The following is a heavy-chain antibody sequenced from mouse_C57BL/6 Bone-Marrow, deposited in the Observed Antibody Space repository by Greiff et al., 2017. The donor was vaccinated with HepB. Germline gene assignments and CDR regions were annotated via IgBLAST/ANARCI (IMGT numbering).Heavy chain of an antibody. D-gene: IGHD2-5*01. CDR2: IRSKSNNYAT. V-gene: IGHV10-1*01. J-gene: IGHJ1*03. CDR3: VRQMSNFWYFDV. CDR1: GFSFNTYA. Sequence: EAGGGLVQPKGSLKLSCAASGFSFNTYAMNWVRQAPGKGLEWVARIRSKSNNYATYYSDSVKDRFTISRDDSESMLYLQMNNLKTEDTAMYYCVRQMSNFWYFDVWGTGTTVTVSS.